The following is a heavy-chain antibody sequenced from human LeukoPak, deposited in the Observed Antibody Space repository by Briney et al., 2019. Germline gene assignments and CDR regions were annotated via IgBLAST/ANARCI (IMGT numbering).Heavy chain of an antibody. CDR2: IYPGDSDT. D-gene: IGHD2-2*01. Sequence: GESLKISCKGSGYSFTSYWIGWVRQMPGKGLEWMGIIYPGDSDTRYSPSFRGQVTISADKSISTAYLQWSSLKASDTAMYYCARGAPRKNVVVPAAADYWGQGTLVTVSS. CDR1: GYSFTSYW. V-gene: IGHV5-51*01. J-gene: IGHJ4*02. CDR3: ARGAPRKNVVVPAAADY.